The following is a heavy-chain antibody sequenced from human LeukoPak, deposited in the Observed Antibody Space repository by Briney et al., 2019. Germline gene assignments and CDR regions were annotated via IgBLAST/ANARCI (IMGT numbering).Heavy chain of an antibody. CDR1: GFTFSSYE. V-gene: IGHV3-48*03. CDR2: ISSSGSTI. D-gene: IGHD4-17*01. CDR3: ARPEPDYGDLPFDY. Sequence: WGSLRLSCAASGFTFSSYEMNWVRQAPGKGLEWVSYISSSGSTIYCADSVKGRFTISRDNAKNSLYLQMNSLRAEDTAVYYCARPEPDYGDLPFDYSGHGTLVTLSS. J-gene: IGHJ4*01.